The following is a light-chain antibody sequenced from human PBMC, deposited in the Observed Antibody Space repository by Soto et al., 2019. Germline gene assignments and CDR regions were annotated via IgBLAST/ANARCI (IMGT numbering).Light chain of an antibody. V-gene: IGKV3-15*01. CDR1: PSISSD. Sequence: DIVMTQSPATLSVSPGERATLSCRASPSISSDLAWYQQRPGQAPRLLIYGASTRATDIPARFSGSGSGTECTLTISSLPSEDFAIYYCQQYNSWWTFGQGTKVEIK. J-gene: IGKJ1*01. CDR2: GAS. CDR3: QQYNSWWT.